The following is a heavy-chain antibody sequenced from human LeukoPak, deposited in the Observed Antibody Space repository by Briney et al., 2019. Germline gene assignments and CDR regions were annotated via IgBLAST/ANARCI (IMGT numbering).Heavy chain of an antibody. J-gene: IGHJ6*02. CDR2: INPNSGVT. CDR1: GYTFTGYS. CDR3: ARDTPEEGDYYYYYGMDV. D-gene: IGHD2-21*02. V-gene: IGHV1-2*02. Sequence: ASVKVSCKASGYTFTGYSIHWVRQAPGQGLEWMGCINPNSGVTNYAQKFQGRVTMTRDTSISTAYMELSRLRSDDTAVYYCARDTPEEGDYYYYYGMDVWGQGTTVTVSS.